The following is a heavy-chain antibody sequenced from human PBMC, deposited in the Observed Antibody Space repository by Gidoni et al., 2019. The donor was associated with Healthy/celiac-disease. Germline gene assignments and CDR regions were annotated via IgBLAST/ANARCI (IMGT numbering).Heavy chain of an antibody. V-gene: IGHV3-9*01. CDR3: AKDKSGGGSYSWFFDL. D-gene: IGHD1-26*01. Sequence: EVQLVESGGGLVQPGRSLRLSCAASAFTFDDYAMHWVRHAPGKGLEWVSGVRWNSGSMVYADSVKGRFTISRDNAKNSLYLQMNSLRAEDTALYYCAKDKSGGGSYSWFFDLWGRGTLVTVSS. J-gene: IGHJ2*01. CDR2: VRWNSGSM. CDR1: AFTFDDYA.